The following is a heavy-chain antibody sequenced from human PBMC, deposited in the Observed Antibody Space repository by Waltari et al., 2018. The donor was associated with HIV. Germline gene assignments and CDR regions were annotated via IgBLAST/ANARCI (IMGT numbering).Heavy chain of an antibody. V-gene: IGHV3-30*02. CDR2: VRCDGSNK. CDR1: GFTFTTYA. CDR3: ARDPSPPILYDILTGYYFDY. D-gene: IGHD3-9*01. J-gene: IGHJ4*02. Sequence: QVQLVESGGGVVQPGGSLRLSCAASGFTFTTYAMHWVRQAPGKGLEWVAFVRCDGSNKYYADSVKGRFTISRDNSKNTLYLQMNSLRADDTAVYYCARDPSPPILYDILTGYYFDYWGQGTLVTVSS.